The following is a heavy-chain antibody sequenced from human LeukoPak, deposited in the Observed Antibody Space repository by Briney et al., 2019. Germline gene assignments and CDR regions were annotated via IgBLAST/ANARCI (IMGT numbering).Heavy chain of an antibody. CDR3: ARVGYGGSSGAPRYGMDV. CDR2: IYTSGST. J-gene: IGHJ6*02. CDR1: SGSISSGSYY. V-gene: IGHV4-61*02. Sequence: PSQTLSLTCTVSSGSISSGSYYWSGIRPPAGTGLEWIGRIYTSGSTNYNPSLKSRVTISVDTSKNQFSLKLSSVTAADTAVYYCARVGYGGSSGAPRYGMDVWGQGTTVTVSS. D-gene: IGHD4-23*01.